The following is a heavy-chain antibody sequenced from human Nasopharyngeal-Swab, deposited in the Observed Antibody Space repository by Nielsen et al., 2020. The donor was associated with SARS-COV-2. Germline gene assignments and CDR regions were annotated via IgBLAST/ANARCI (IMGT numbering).Heavy chain of an antibody. Sequence: ASVKVSCKASGYTFTSYGISWVRQAPGQGLEWMGWISAYNGNTNYARKLQGRVTMTTDTSTSTAYMELRSLRSDDTAVYYCARVANYYGSGSYLNWFDPWGQGTLVTVSS. CDR3: ARVANYYGSGSYLNWFDP. CDR1: GYTFTSYG. CDR2: ISAYNGNT. J-gene: IGHJ5*02. D-gene: IGHD3-10*01. V-gene: IGHV1-18*01.